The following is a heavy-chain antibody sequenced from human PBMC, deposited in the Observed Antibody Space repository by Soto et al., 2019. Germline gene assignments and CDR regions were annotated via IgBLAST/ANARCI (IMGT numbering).Heavy chain of an antibody. V-gene: IGHV3-15*07. D-gene: IGHD3-10*01. CDR3: TADSRQIFGGVGFDY. Sequence: EEQLVEAGGGLMKPGGSLRLSCAASGFIFSKAWMNWVRQAPGEGLEWVGRIKSKTDGETVNYAAPVEGRFTISRDDSKNTLDLQMNSRKMEDTAVYYCTADSRQIFGGVGFDYWGQGALVTVSS. CDR1: GFIFSKAW. J-gene: IGHJ4*02. CDR2: IKSKTDGETV.